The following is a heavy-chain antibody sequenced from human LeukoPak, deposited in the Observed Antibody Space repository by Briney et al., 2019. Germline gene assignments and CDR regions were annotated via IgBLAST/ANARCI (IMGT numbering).Heavy chain of an antibody. CDR3: ARVRKYSGYYSWYFDL. CDR1: GFTFSSYD. V-gene: IGHV3-13*01. D-gene: IGHD5-12*01. Sequence: GGSLRLSCAASGFTFSSYDMHWVRQATGKGLEWVSAIGTAGDTYYPGSVKGRFTISRENAKNSLYLQMNSLRAGDTAVYYCARVRKYSGYYSWYFDLWGRGTLVTVSS. J-gene: IGHJ2*01. CDR2: IGTAGDT.